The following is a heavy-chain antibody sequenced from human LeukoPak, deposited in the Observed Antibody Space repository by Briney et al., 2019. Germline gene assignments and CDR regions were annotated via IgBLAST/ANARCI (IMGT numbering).Heavy chain of an antibody. Sequence: GESMQSSCQGSGYRFTSYWIGWGGTMPGKGVEGMGMIYPGDSDSRYSPSFQAQVTISPDKSISTAYLQWSSLKASDTAIYYCARFCSGWNFNFFDYWGQATLVTVSS. CDR3: ARFCSGWNFNFFDY. D-gene: IGHD6-19*01. V-gene: IGHV5-51*01. CDR2: IYPGDSDS. J-gene: IGHJ4*02. CDR1: GYRFTSYW.